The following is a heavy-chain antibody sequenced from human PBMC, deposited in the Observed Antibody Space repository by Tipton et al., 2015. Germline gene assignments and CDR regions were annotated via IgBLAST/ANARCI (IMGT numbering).Heavy chain of an antibody. CDR3: AREYSGSSNWFDP. D-gene: IGHD6-6*01. CDR2: INGYNAKT. Sequence: QLVQSGAEVKKPGASVKVSCKTSVYTFARHGINWVRQAPGQGLEWMGWINGYNAKTNYKQKFQGRVTMTTDTSTSTAYMELRSLRSDDTAVYYCAREYSGSSNWFDPWGQGTLVTVSS. V-gene: IGHV1-18*01. CDR1: VYTFARHG. J-gene: IGHJ5*02.